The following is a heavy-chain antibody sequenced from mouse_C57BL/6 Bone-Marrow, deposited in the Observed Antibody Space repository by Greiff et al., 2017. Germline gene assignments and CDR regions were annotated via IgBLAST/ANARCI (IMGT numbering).Heavy chain of an antibody. Sequence: ESGPGLVKPSPSLSLTCSVTGYSITSGYYWNWIRQFPGNKLEWMGYISYDGSNNYNPSFKNRISITRDTSKNQFFLKLNSVTTEDTATYYCARRGYGSPFAYWGQGTLVTVSA. CDR2: ISYDGSN. J-gene: IGHJ3*01. D-gene: IGHD1-1*01. V-gene: IGHV3-6*01. CDR1: GYSITSGYY. CDR3: ARRGYGSPFAY.